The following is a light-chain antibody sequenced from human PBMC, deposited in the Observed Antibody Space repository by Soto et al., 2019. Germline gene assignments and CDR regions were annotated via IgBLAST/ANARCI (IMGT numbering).Light chain of an antibody. V-gene: IGLV1-40*01. J-gene: IGLJ1*01. CDR2: GTT. Sequence: QSVLTQPPSVSGSPGQRVTIYCTGSSSNIGAGYDVHWYQQLPGTAPKLIIYGTTNRPSGVPDRFSGSKSGTSASLAITGLQAEDEADYYCQSYDGTLSGAYVFGVGTKLTVL. CDR1: SSNIGAGYD. CDR3: QSYDGTLSGAYV.